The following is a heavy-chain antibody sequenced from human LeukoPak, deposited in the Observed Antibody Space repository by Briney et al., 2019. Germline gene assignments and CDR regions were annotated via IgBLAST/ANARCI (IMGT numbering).Heavy chain of an antibody. CDR2: IYYSGST. CDR1: DGSISSYY. Sequence: SETLSLTCTVSDGSISSYYWSWIRQPPGKGLEWIGYIYYSGSTNYNPSLKSRVTISVDTSKNQFSLKLSSVTAADTAVYYYARVDYSGYDTRGWFDPWGQGTLVTVSS. J-gene: IGHJ5*02. V-gene: IGHV4-59*01. CDR3: ARVDYSGYDTRGWFDP. D-gene: IGHD5-12*01.